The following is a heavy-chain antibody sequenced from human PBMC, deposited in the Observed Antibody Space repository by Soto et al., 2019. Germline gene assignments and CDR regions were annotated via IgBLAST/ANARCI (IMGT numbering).Heavy chain of an antibody. V-gene: IGHV1-3*01. D-gene: IGHD2-15*01. CDR1: GYTFTSYA. CDR3: ARDRLIRAVVAASSFDY. J-gene: IGHJ4*02. Sequence: SCKASGYTFTSYAMHWVRQAPGQRLEWMGWINAGNGNTKYSQKFQGRVTITRDTSASTAYMELGSLRSEDTAVYYCARDRLIRAVVAASSFDYWGQGTLVTVSS. CDR2: INAGNGNT.